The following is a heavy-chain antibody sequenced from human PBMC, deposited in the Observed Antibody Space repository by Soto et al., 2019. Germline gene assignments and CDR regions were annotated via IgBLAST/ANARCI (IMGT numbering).Heavy chain of an antibody. CDR1: GFTFDNYA. J-gene: IGHJ6*02. D-gene: IGHD1-26*01. CDR3: AKVSLGATTITDFYYYGMDV. CDR2: ITGSGENT. V-gene: IGHV3-23*01. Sequence: GGSLRLSCAASGFTFDNYAMNWFRQAPGKGLEWVSGITGSGENTYYADSVKGRFTISRDNSKNTLYVQLNSLRVEDTAIYYCAKVSLGATTITDFYYYGMDVWGQGTMVTVSS.